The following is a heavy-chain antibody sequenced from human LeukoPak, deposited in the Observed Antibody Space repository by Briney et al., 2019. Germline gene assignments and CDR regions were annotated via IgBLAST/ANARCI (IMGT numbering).Heavy chain of an antibody. Sequence: GGSLRLSCAASGFTFDDYGMNWVRQAPGKGLEWISGISMNGGGTGYADSVKGRFTISRDNAKNSLYLQINSLRAGDTALYFCASERCGSSFGTGDYWGQGTLVSVSS. CDR3: ASERCGSSFGTGDY. D-gene: IGHD2-21*01. CDR2: ISMNGGGT. V-gene: IGHV3-20*04. J-gene: IGHJ4*02. CDR1: GFTFDDYG.